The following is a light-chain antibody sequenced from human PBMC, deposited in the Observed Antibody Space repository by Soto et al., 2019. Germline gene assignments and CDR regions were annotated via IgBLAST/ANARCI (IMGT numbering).Light chain of an antibody. J-gene: IGKJ5*01. V-gene: IGKV3-15*01. Sequence: EIVLTQSPATLSLSPGERATLSCRDSQSVRSYLAWYQQTPGQAPRVLIYDASTRDTGIPARFSGSGSGTEFTLTISSLQSEDFAVYACQQYHNWTITFGRGTRLEIK. CDR2: DAS. CDR3: QQYHNWTIT. CDR1: QSVRSY.